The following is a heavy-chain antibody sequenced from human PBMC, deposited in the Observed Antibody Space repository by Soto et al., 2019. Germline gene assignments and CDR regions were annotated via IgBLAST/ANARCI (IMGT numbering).Heavy chain of an antibody. CDR2: IYYSGST. J-gene: IGHJ3*02. CDR3: ARIGSGSFQDTFDI. CDR1: GGSISSYY. D-gene: IGHD1-26*01. V-gene: IGHV4-59*01. Sequence: QVQLQESGPGLVKPSETLSLTCTVSGGSISSYYWSWIRQPPGKGLEWIAYIYYSGSTNYNPSLKSRVTISVDTSKKLFSLRLTSVTAADTAVYYCARIGSGSFQDTFDIWGQGTMVTVSS.